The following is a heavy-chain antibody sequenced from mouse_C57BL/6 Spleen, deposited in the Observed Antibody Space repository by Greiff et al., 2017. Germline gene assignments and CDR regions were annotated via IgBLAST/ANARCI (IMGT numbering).Heavy chain of an antibody. Sequence: VKLVESGPGLVAPSQSLSITCTVSGFSLTSYAISWVRQPPGKGLEWLGVIWPGGGTNYNSALKSRLSISKDNSKSQVFLKMNSLQTEDTARYYCARKGGDYYAMDYWGQGTSVTVSS. CDR2: IWPGGGT. CDR3: ARKGGDYYAMDY. V-gene: IGHV2-9-1*01. J-gene: IGHJ4*01. CDR1: GFSLTSYA.